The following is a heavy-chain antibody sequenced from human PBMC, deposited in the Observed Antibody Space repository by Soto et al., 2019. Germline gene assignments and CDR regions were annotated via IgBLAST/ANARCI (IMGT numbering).Heavy chain of an antibody. CDR2: ISYDGTNK. Sequence: QVQLVESGGGVVQPGRSLRLSCAASTFTFSTYTLHWVRQAPGKGLEWVAVISYDGTNKYYADSVKGRFTISRDNSKNTLDLQMNSLRDEDTAVYYCARVDTSGWSRPLDYWGQGTLVTVSS. D-gene: IGHD6-19*01. J-gene: IGHJ4*02. V-gene: IGHV3-30-3*01. CDR1: TFTFSTYT. CDR3: ARVDTSGWSRPLDY.